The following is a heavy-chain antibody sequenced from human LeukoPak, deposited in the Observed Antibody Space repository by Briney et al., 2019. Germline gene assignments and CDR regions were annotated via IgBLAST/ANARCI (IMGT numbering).Heavy chain of an antibody. Sequence: SETLSLTCAVYGVSFSGYYWSWIRQPPGKGLEWIGEINHSGSTNYSPSLKRRVTISVDTSKNQFSLKLSSVTAADTAVYYCARGNPTLDIVATTYYYYGMDVWGKGTTVTVSS. D-gene: IGHD5-12*01. J-gene: IGHJ6*04. CDR1: GVSFSGYY. CDR2: INHSGST. CDR3: ARGNPTLDIVATTYYYYGMDV. V-gene: IGHV4-34*01.